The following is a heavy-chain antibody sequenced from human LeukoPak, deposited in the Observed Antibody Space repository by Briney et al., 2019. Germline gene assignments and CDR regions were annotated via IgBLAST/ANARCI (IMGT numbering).Heavy chain of an antibody. J-gene: IGHJ4*02. Sequence: PGGSLRLSCAASGFTVSNSFMSWVRQAPGKGLEWVSIIYSGGTTYYVDSVKGRFTIPRDNSKNTLYLQMNSLRAEDTAVYYCARDDRIGAAGTFDYWGQGTLVTVSS. CDR2: IYSGGTT. V-gene: IGHV3-53*01. CDR1: GFTVSNSF. CDR3: ARDDRIGAAGTFDY. D-gene: IGHD6-13*01.